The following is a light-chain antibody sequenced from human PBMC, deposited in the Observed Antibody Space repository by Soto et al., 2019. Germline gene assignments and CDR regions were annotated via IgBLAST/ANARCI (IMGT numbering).Light chain of an antibody. V-gene: IGLV1-44*01. CDR2: GNN. Sequence: SVLTQPPSASGTPGQRVTISCSGGSSNIGANTVTWYQQLPGTAPKLLIFGNNHRPSGVPDRFSGSKSGTSGSLAISGLQSEDEADYYCATWDDSLNGYVFGAGTKVTVL. CDR1: SSNIGANT. CDR3: ATWDDSLNGYV. J-gene: IGLJ1*01.